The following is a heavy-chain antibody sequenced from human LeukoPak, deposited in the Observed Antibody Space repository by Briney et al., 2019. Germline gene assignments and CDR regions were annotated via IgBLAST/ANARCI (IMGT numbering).Heavy chain of an antibody. CDR3: ARVDDYGGNPDALDI. CDR1: GFTFSSYS. CDR2: IYYSGST. Sequence: PGGSLRLSCAASGFTFSSYSMNWIRQPPGKGLEWIGYIYYSGSTNYNPSLKSRVTISVDTSKNQFSLKLSSVTAADTAVYYCARVDDYGGNPDALDIWGQGTMVTVSS. V-gene: IGHV4-59*01. J-gene: IGHJ3*02. D-gene: IGHD4-23*01.